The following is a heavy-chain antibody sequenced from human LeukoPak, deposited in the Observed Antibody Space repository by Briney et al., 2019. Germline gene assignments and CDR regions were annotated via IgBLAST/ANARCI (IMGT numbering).Heavy chain of an antibody. D-gene: IGHD4-4*01. CDR1: GFTFSSYA. CDR3: AKDLSNPYKYYGMDV. CDR2: ISGSGSST. Sequence: PGGSLRLSCAASGFTFSSYAMSGVRQAPGKGLEWVSAISGSGSSTYYADSVKGRFTISRDNSKNTLYLQMNSLRAEDTAVYSCAKDLSNPYKYYGMDVWGQGTTVTVSS. J-gene: IGHJ6*02. V-gene: IGHV3-23*01.